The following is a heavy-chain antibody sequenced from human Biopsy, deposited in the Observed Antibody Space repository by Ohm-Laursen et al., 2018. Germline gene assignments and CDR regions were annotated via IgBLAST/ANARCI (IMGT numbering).Heavy chain of an antibody. CDR2: IYYRGST. V-gene: IGHV4-61*01. Sequence: SDTLSLTCTVSGGFVSSGSYYWSWIRQPPGKGLEWIGYIYYRGSTNYNPSLRGRVTISVDTSKNQFSLKLSSLTAADTAVFFCARLYRLDDYWNDDPPDAFDVWGQGTVVTVSS. D-gene: IGHD3-3*01. CDR3: ARLYRLDDYWNDDPPDAFDV. CDR1: GGFVSSGSYY. J-gene: IGHJ3*01.